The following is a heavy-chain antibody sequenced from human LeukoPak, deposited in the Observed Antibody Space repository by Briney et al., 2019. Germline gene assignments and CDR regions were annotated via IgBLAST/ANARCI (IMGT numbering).Heavy chain of an antibody. CDR1: GFTFSSYS. D-gene: IGHD1-26*01. V-gene: IGHV3-21*01. CDR3: ARDPRWEPYDNAFDI. J-gene: IGHJ3*02. CDR2: ISSSSSYI. Sequence: PGGSLRLSCAASGFTFSSYSMNWVRQAPGKGLEWVSSISSSSSYIYYADSVKGRFTISRDNAKNSLYLQMNSLRAEDTAVYYCARDPRWEPYDNAFDIWGQGTMVTVSP.